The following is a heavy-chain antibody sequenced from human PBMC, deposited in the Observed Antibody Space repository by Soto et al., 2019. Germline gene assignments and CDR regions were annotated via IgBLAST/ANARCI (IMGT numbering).Heavy chain of an antibody. CDR1: GGSISSNSYY. V-gene: IGHV4-39*02. D-gene: IGHD3-3*01. Sequence: QLQLQESGPGLVKPSETLSLTCTASGGSISSNSYYWGWIRQSPGKGLEGIGSIGYTGTIHSTPSLQSRVTMSVDTSENHISLTLSSMTAADTAVYYCASHVHNQGYEYYFDSWSQGTLVTVSS. CDR3: ASHVHNQGYEYYFDS. CDR2: IGYTGTI. J-gene: IGHJ4*02.